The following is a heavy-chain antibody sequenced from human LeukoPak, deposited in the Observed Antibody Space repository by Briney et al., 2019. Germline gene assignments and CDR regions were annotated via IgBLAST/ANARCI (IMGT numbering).Heavy chain of an antibody. CDR1: GYTFTGYY. Sequence: ASVKVSCKASGYTFTGYYMHWVRQAPGQGLEWMGWINPNSGGTNYAQKFQGRVTMTEDTSTDTAYMELSSLRSEDTAVYYCATEHFNYYDSSGYPNWFDPWGQGTLVTVSS. CDR2: INPNSGGT. CDR3: ATEHFNYYDSSGYPNWFDP. D-gene: IGHD3-22*01. J-gene: IGHJ5*02. V-gene: IGHV1-2*02.